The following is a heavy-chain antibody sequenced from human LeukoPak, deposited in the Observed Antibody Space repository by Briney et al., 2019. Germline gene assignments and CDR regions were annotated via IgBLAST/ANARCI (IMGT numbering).Heavy chain of an antibody. Sequence: GGSLRLFCAASGFTFSSYEMNWVRQAPGKGLEWVSYISSSGSTIYYADSVKGRFTISRDNAKNSLYLQMNSLRAEDTAVYYCARDIAVAGRVFDYWGQGTLVTASS. J-gene: IGHJ4*02. CDR1: GFTFSSYE. V-gene: IGHV3-48*03. CDR3: ARDIAVAGRVFDY. D-gene: IGHD6-19*01. CDR2: ISSSGSTI.